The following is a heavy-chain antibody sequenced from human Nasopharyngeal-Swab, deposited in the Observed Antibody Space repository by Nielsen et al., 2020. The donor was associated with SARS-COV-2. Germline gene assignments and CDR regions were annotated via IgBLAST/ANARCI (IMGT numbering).Heavy chain of an antibody. CDR3: ARAISAADFDY. CDR2: ISSSGSTI. D-gene: IGHD6-13*01. Sequence: GASLEISWAAFGFNFSSYSMNWVRQAPGKGLEWVSYISSSGSTIYYADSVKGRFTISRDNAKNSLYLQMNSLRAEDTAVYYCARAISAADFDYWGQGTLVTVSS. J-gene: IGHJ4*02. V-gene: IGHV3-48*04. CDR1: GFNFSSYS.